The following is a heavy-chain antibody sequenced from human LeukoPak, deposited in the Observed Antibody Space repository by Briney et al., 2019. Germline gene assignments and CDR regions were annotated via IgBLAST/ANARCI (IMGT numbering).Heavy chain of an antibody. CDR3: ARDRAHDYFDY. Sequence: PGRSLRLSCAASGLTFSNHGMHWVRQAPGKGLEWVAFIWDDGSNKYYAYSVKGRFTISRDNSKTTLSLHMTSLTAQATAVYYCARDRAHDYFDYWGQGTLVTVSS. CDR2: IWDDGSNK. D-gene: IGHD3-10*01. V-gene: IGHV3-33*01. CDR1: GLTFSNHG. J-gene: IGHJ4*02.